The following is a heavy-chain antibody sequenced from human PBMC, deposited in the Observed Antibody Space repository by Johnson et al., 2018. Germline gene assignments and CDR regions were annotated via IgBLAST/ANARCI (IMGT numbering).Heavy chain of an antibody. D-gene: IGHD2-2*01. CDR2: VYNGGSA. CDR3: ARAGYCSSTSCHYYMDV. Sequence: QVQLQESGPGLVKPSQTLSLTCTVSGGSMTSGSYFWSWVRQPAGKGLEWIGRVYNGGSATYNTSLQSGVPQSVDTSKNQFSLKLSSVTAADTAVYYCARAGYCSSTSCHYYMDVWGKGATVTVSS. V-gene: IGHV4-61*02. J-gene: IGHJ6*03. CDR1: GGSMTSGSYF.